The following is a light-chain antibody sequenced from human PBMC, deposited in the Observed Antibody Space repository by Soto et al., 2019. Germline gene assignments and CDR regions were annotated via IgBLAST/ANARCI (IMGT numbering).Light chain of an antibody. J-gene: IGLJ1*01. Sequence: QSALPQPPSASGTPGQRVTISCSTSNSRSGSNYVYWYQQLPGTAPKLLIYRNEQRPSGVPDRFSGSKSGTSASLAISGLRSEDEADYYCAKWDDSLRVYVFGTGTRSPS. CDR2: RNE. CDR3: AKWDDSLRVYV. V-gene: IGLV1-47*01. CDR1: NSRSGSNY.